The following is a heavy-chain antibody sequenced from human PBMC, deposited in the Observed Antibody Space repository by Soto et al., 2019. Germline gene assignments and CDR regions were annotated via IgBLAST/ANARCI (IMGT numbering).Heavy chain of an antibody. V-gene: IGHV1-24*01. CDR1: GYTLTELS. CDR3: ATLYCSSTSCYVGWFDP. D-gene: IGHD2-2*01. J-gene: IGHJ5*02. Sequence: ASVKVSCKVSGYTLTELSMHWVRQAPGKGLEWMGGFDPEDGETIYAQKFQGRVTMTEDTSTDTAYMELSSLRSEDTAVYYCATLYCSSTSCYVGWFDPWGQGTLVTVCS. CDR2: FDPEDGET.